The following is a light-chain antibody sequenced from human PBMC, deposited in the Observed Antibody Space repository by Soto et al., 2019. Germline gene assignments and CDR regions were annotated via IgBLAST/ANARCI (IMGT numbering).Light chain of an antibody. CDR1: QSVSSSY. Sequence: EIVLTQSPGTLSLSPGERATLSCRASQSVSSSYLAWYQQKPGQAPRLLIYGASSRATGIPDRFSGSGSGTDFTLTISRLEPEDFAFYYCQRYGNSPPYTFGQGTKLEIK. J-gene: IGKJ2*01. CDR2: GAS. V-gene: IGKV3-20*01. CDR3: QRYGNSPPYT.